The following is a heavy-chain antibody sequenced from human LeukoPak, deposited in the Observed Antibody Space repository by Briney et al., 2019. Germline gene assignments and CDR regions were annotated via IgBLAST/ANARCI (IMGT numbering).Heavy chain of an antibody. D-gene: IGHD6-19*01. V-gene: IGHV1-46*01. J-gene: IGHJ4*02. CDR1: GYTFTSHH. CDR3: ARGPPLYSSGWELDY. CDR2: INPTGGST. Sequence: ASVKVSCKASGYTFTSHHMYWVRQAPGQGLEWMGLINPTGGSTNYAQRFQGRVTMIRDTSTSTVFVELNSLRSDDTAVYYCARGPPLYSSGWELDYWGQGALVTVSS.